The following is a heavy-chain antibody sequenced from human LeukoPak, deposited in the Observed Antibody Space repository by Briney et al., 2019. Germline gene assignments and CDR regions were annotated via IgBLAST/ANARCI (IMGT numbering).Heavy chain of an antibody. Sequence: GGSLRLSCAASGFTFRNYWMSWVRQAPRKGLEWVAIINEDGITKYYVDSLKGRFTISRDNAKNSLYLQMSNLRAEDTAVYYCARDYWRSLEYWGQGTLVTVSS. D-gene: IGHD3-16*01. CDR1: GFTFRNYW. CDR3: ARDYWRSLEY. V-gene: IGHV3-7*03. CDR2: INEDGITK. J-gene: IGHJ4*02.